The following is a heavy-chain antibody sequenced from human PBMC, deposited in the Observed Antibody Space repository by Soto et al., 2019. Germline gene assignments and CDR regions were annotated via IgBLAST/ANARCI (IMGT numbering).Heavy chain of an antibody. V-gene: IGHV4-59*01. J-gene: IGHJ5*02. CDR1: GGSISSYY. Sequence: SETLSLTCTVSGGSISSYYWSWIRQPPGKGLEWIGYIYYSGSTNYNPSLKSRVTISVDTSKNQFSLKLSSVTAADTAVYYCARDRWRGRYFDWLEDWFDPWGQGTLVTVSS. CDR2: IYYSGST. D-gene: IGHD3-9*01. CDR3: ARDRWRGRYFDWLEDWFDP.